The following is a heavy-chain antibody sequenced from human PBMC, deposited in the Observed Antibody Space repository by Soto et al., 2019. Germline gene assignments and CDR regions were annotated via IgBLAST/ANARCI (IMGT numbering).Heavy chain of an antibody. Sequence: QVQLVESGGGVVQPGRSLRLSCAASGFTFSACAMHWVRQAPGKGLEWVAVLSYDGSNKYYADSVKGRFTISRDNSKTTLYLQMNSLRAEDTAVYYCAGDSQPLTYYYDGGPFDYWGQGTLVTVSS. CDR3: AGDSQPLTYYYDGGPFDY. V-gene: IGHV3-30-3*01. CDR2: LSYDGSNK. D-gene: IGHD3-22*01. J-gene: IGHJ4*02. CDR1: GFTFSACA.